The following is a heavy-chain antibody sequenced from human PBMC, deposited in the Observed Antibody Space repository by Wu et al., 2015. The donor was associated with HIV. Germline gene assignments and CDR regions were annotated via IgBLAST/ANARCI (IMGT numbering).Heavy chain of an antibody. D-gene: IGHD2-8*01. J-gene: IGHJ6*02. CDR2: INTNSGAT. V-gene: IGHV1-2*02. CDR3: ATNGRVAMGYYYYGMDV. CDR1: GYTFTGYY. Sequence: QVQLVQSGAEVEKPGASVKVSCKTSGYTFTGYYIHWVRQAPGQGLQWMGWINTNSGATNYVQKFQGRVTMTRDTSVNSAYLELRGLTSDDTAVYYCATNGRVAMGYYYYGMDVWGQGTTVTVSS.